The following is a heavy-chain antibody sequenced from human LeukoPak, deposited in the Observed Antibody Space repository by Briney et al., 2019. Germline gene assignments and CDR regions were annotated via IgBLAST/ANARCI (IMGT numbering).Heavy chain of an antibody. CDR1: GFTFSSYS. CDR2: ISSSSSYI. Sequence: PGGSLRLSCAASGFTFSSYSMNWVRQAPGKGLEWVSSISSSSSYIYYADSVKGRFTISRDNAKNSLYLQMNSLRVEDTAVYYCARGGETLFDYWGQGTLVTVSS. V-gene: IGHV3-21*01. J-gene: IGHJ4*02. CDR3: ARGGETLFDY. D-gene: IGHD3-10*01.